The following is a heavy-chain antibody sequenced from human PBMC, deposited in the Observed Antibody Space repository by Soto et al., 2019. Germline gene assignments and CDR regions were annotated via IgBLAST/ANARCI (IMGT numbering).Heavy chain of an antibody. J-gene: IGHJ4*02. D-gene: IGHD6-19*01. V-gene: IGHV3-30-3*01. CDR1: GFTFSSYA. CDR3: ARNRRGHSSGWYYFDY. Sequence: QVQLVESGGGVVQPGRSLRLSCAASGFTFSSYAMHWVRQAPGKGLEWVAVISYDGSNKYYADSVKGRFTISRDNSKNTLYLQMNSLRAEDTAGDYCARNRRGHSSGWYYFDYWCQGTLVTVSS. CDR2: ISYDGSNK.